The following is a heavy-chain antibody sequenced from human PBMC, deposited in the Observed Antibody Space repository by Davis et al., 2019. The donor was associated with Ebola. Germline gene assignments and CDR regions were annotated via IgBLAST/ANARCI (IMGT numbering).Heavy chain of an antibody. J-gene: IGHJ4*02. CDR1: GYTFTGYY. CDR3: ARDLYYYDSSGRGTDY. CDR2: INPNSGGT. V-gene: IGHV1-2*02. Sequence: ASVKVSCKASGYTFTGYYMHWVRQAPGQGLEWMGWINPNSGGTNYAQKFQGRVTMTRDTSIRTAYMEMSRLRFDDTAVYYCARDLYYYDSSGRGTDYWGQGTLVTVSS. D-gene: IGHD3-22*01.